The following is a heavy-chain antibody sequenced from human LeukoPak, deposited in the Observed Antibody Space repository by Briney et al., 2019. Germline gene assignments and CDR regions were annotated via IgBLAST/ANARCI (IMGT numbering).Heavy chain of an antibody. V-gene: IGHV4-31*01. CDR2: IYYTGST. D-gene: IGHD2-21*01. Sequence: SETLSLTCTVSGGSISSCGYYWSWIRQHPGKGLEWIAYIYYTGSTYYNPSLKSLLTISVDRSKNQFSLRLSSRTAADTALYYCAKVPSVIDAFDIWGQGTMVTVSS. CDR1: GGSISSCGYY. J-gene: IGHJ3*02. CDR3: AKVPSVIDAFDI.